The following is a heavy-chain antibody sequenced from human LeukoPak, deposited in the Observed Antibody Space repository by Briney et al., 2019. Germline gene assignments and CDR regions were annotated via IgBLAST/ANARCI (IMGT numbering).Heavy chain of an antibody. Sequence: ASVKLSCKVSGYTFTGYYMHWVRQGPGQGLEWMGWINPNSGGTNYAQKFQGRVTMTRDTSISTAYMELSRLRSDDTAVYYCARDRGRRMLDAFDIWGQGTMVTVSS. D-gene: IGHD2/OR15-2a*01. V-gene: IGHV1-2*02. CDR3: ARDRGRRMLDAFDI. CDR1: GYTFTGYY. J-gene: IGHJ3*02. CDR2: INPNSGGT.